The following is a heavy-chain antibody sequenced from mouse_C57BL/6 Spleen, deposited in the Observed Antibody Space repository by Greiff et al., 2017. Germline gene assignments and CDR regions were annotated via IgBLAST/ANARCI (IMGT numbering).Heavy chain of an antibody. D-gene: IGHD1-1*01. CDR1: GFTFSDYG. CDR3: ARKATIVEVDY. CDR2: ISRGSSTI. J-gene: IGHJ4*01. Sequence: VQLLESGGGLVKPGGSLKLSCAASGFTFSDYGMHWVRQAPEQGLEWVAYISRGSSTIYYADTVKGRFTISRDNANNTLFLRMTSLRSEDTAMYYCARKATIVEVDYWGQGTSVTVSA. V-gene: IGHV5-17*01.